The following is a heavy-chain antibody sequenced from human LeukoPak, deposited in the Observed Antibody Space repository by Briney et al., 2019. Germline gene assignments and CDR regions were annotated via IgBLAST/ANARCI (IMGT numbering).Heavy chain of an antibody. J-gene: IGHJ6*03. CDR3: ARGAYGSGSYSALYYYMDV. V-gene: IGHV4-34*01. Sequence: PGGSLRLSCAASGFTFSSYAMSWIRQPPGKGLEWIGEINHSGSTNYNPSLKSRVTISVDTSKNQFSLKLSSVTAADTAVYYCARGAYGSGSYSALYYYMDVWGKGTTVTVSS. CDR1: GFTFSSYA. D-gene: IGHD3-10*01. CDR2: INHSGST.